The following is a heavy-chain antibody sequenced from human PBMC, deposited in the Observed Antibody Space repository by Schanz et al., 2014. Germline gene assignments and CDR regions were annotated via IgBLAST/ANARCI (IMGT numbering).Heavy chain of an antibody. CDR1: KFTFSNYA. CDR3: AKDQLANYRGSGYNWFDP. V-gene: IGHV3-23*01. D-gene: IGHD3-10*01. CDR2: ISGSGGGT. Sequence: EVQLLESGGGLVQPGGSLRLSCAASKFTFSNYAMSWVRQAPGKGLEWVSSISGSGGGTYYADSVKGRFTVSRDNSKNTLYLQMNSLRADDTAVYYCAKDQLANYRGSGYNWFDPWGQGTLVTVSS. J-gene: IGHJ5*02.